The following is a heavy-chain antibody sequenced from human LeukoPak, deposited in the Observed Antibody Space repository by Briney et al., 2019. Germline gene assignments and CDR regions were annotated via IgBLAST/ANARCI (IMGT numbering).Heavy chain of an antibody. Sequence: GASVTVSCKASGCTFTSYDINWVRQATGQGREWMGWMNPNSGNTGCAQKFQGRVTMTRNTSISTAYMVLSSLRSEDTAVYYCARAGNVYSSSSVFFYWVQGTLVTVSS. V-gene: IGHV1-8*01. J-gene: IGHJ4*02. CDR1: GCTFTSYD. D-gene: IGHD6-6*01. CDR3: ARAGNVYSSSSVFFY. CDR2: MNPNSGNT.